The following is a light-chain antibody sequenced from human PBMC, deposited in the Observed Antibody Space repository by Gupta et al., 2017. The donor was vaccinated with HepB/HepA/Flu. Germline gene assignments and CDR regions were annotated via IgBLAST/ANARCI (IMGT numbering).Light chain of an antibody. CDR2: DTS. CDR1: QNVSSGY. J-gene: IGKJ2*01. CDR3: QQYGSSYT. Sequence: IVLTQSPGTLSLSPGERATLSCRASQNVSSGYLSWHQQKPGQAPRLLIYDTSSRAAGIPDMFSGSGSGTDFTLTISRLEPGDSAVYYCQQYGSSYTFGQGATLEIK. V-gene: IGKV3-20*01.